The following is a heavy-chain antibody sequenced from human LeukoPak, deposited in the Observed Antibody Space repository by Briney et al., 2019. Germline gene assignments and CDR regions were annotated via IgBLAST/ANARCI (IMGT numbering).Heavy chain of an antibody. D-gene: IGHD5-12*01. CDR3: ARDRGGGYDSDY. CDR1: GGTFSSYA. Sequence: SVKVSCMASGGTFSSYAISWVRQAPGQGLEWMGGIIPIFGTANYAQKFQGRVTITADESTSTAYMELSSLRSDDTAVYYCARDRGGGYDSDYWGQGTLVTVSS. V-gene: IGHV1-69*01. CDR2: IIPIFGTA. J-gene: IGHJ4*02.